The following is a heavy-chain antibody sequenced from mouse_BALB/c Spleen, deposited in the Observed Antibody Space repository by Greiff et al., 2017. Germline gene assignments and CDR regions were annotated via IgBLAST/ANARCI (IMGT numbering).Heavy chain of an antibody. CDR1: GFTFSSYT. Sequence: EVQGVESGGGLVKPGGSLKLSCAASGFTFSSYTMSWVRQTPEKRLEWVATISSGGSYTYYPDSVKGRFTISRDNAKNTLYLQMSSLKSEDTAMYYCTRDPYRYDEGFAYWGQGTLVTVSA. J-gene: IGHJ3*01. CDR3: TRDPYRYDEGFAY. D-gene: IGHD2-14*01. CDR2: ISSGGSYT. V-gene: IGHV5-6-4*01.